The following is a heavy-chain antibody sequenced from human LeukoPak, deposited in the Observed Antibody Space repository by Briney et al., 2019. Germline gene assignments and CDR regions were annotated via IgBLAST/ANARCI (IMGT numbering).Heavy chain of an antibody. CDR1: GFTFSSYW. J-gene: IGHJ4*02. CDR2: ISGDGRNI. V-gene: IGHV3-74*01. CDR3: ARDLGYYGSGSYYKALGY. Sequence: GGSLRLSCVASGFTFSSYWMHWVRQDPRKGLVWVSRISGDGRNINYADSVRGRFTVSRDNAKNTLYLQMNTLRVEDTAVYYCARDLGYYGSGSYYKALGYWGQGTLVIVSS. D-gene: IGHD3-10*01.